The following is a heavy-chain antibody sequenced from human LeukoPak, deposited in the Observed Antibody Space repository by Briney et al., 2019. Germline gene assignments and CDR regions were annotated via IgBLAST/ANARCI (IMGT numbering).Heavy chain of an antibody. D-gene: IGHD2-21*02. CDR1: GFTVSSNY. V-gene: IGHV3-66*01. CDR3: ASTSNNCFLPPCYSYFDS. J-gene: IGHJ4*02. Sequence: GGSLRLSCAASGFTVSSNYMGWVRQAPGKGLEWVSLLYSGGYTHYTDSVQGRFTVSRDNSKNTLYLQMNSLRAEDTAIYYCASTSNNCFLPPCYSYFDSGGQGTLVTVSS. CDR2: LYSGGYT.